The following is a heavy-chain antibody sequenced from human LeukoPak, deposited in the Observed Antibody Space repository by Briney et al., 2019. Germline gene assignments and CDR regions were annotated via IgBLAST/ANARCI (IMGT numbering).Heavy chain of an antibody. CDR3: ARAASTGTVDY. V-gene: IGHV3-53*01. Sequence: GGSLRLSCEASGFTVSSNYMSWVRQAPGKGLEWVSVIYGGGSTYYADSVKGRFTISRDTSKNTLYLQMNSLRAEDTAVYYCARAASTGTVDYWGQGTLVTVSS. CDR2: IYGGGST. CDR1: GFTVSSNY. D-gene: IGHD6-13*01. J-gene: IGHJ4*02.